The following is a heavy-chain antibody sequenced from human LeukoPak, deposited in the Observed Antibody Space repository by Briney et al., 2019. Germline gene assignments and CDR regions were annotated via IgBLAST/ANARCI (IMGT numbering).Heavy chain of an antibody. CDR3: ARDLVTVTKGFDI. V-gene: IGHV4-59*11. Sequence: SETLSLTCAVSDDSFSSHYWTWIRQPPGKGLEWIGYISYIGSTNYNPSLKSRVTTSIDTSRNQFSLRLSSVTAADTAVYYCARDLVTVTKGFDIWGQGTMVSVSS. CDR1: DDSFSSHY. CDR2: ISYIGST. D-gene: IGHD4-17*01. J-gene: IGHJ3*02.